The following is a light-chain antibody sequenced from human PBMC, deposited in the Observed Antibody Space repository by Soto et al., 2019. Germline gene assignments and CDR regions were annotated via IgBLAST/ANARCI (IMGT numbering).Light chain of an antibody. J-gene: IGKJ2*01. V-gene: IGKV1-39*01. Sequence: DIQMTQSPSSLSASVGDRVTITCRASQSISSYLNWYQQKPGKAPKLLIYAASSLQSGVPSRFSGSGSGTDFTLTLRSLRSEVFSPYYCQHNYSTPSTFGRWTNLEIK. CDR2: AAS. CDR1: QSISSY. CDR3: QHNYSTPST.